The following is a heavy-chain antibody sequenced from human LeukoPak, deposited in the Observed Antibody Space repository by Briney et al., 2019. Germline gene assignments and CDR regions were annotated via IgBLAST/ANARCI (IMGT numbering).Heavy chain of an antibody. CDR2: ISSSSSYI. CDR1: EFTFSSYS. J-gene: IGHJ4*02. Sequence: GGSLRLSCAASEFTFSSYSMNWVRQAPGKGLEWVSSISSSSSYIYYADSVKGRFTISRDNAKNSLYLQMNSLRAEDTAVYYCARGGAAAGTDYWGQGTLVTVSS. D-gene: IGHD6-13*01. CDR3: ARGGAAAGTDY. V-gene: IGHV3-21*01.